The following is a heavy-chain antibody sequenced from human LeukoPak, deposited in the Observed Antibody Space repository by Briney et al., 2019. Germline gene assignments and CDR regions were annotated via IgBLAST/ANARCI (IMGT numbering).Heavy chain of an antibody. D-gene: IGHD6-25*01. CDR3: ARVLDNSSSRYQSLKY. V-gene: IGHV3-48*03. Sequence: GGSLRLSCAASGFTFSSYEMNWVRQALGKGLEWVSYISSSGSTIYYADSVKGRFTISRDNAKNSLYLQMDSLRAEDTAVYYCARVLDNSSSRYQSLKYWGQGTLVAVSS. J-gene: IGHJ4*02. CDR1: GFTFSSYE. CDR2: ISSSGSTI.